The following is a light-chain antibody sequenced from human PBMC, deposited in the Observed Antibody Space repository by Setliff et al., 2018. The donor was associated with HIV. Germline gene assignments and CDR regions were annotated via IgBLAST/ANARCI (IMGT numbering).Light chain of an antibody. CDR2: EVT. Sequence: QSALTQPASVSGSPGQSITISCTGTSSDVGGYDYVSWYLQHPRKAPKLIIFEVTNRPSGVSSRFSGSKSGNTASLTTSGLQAEDEADYYCSSYSTSGTLFGAGTKVTVL. V-gene: IGLV2-14*01. J-gene: IGLJ1*01. CDR1: SSDVGGYDY. CDR3: SSYSTSGTL.